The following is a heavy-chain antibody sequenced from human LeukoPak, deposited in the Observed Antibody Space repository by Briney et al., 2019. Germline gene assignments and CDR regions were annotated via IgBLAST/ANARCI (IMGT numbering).Heavy chain of an antibody. CDR3: ARGLRWTSTYDFWSGYRRNNWFDP. Sequence: PSQTLSLTCTVSGGSISSGGYYWSWLRQHPGKGLEWIGYIYDSGSTYYNPSLKRRVTISVDTSKNQFSLMLSSVTAADTAVYYFARGLRWTSTYDFWSGYRRNNWFDPWGQGTLVTVSS. CDR2: IYDSGST. V-gene: IGHV4-31*03. D-gene: IGHD3-3*01. J-gene: IGHJ5*02. CDR1: GGSISSGGYY.